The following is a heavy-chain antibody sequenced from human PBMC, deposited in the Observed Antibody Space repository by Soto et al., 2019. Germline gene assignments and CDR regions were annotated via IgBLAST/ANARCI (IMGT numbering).Heavy chain of an antibody. CDR3: ARVPLRYSSSHNFDS. CDR1: GASVSSGSFY. V-gene: IGHV4-61*01. Sequence: PLETLSLTCSVSGASVSSGSFYWSWIRQPPGKGLEWIGFIYNNETFNYNPSLKSRVTLSVDTSKHQFSLKLSSVTAADTAVYYCARVPLRYSSSHNFDSWGQGALVTVSS. CDR2: IYNNETF. D-gene: IGHD6-19*01. J-gene: IGHJ4*02.